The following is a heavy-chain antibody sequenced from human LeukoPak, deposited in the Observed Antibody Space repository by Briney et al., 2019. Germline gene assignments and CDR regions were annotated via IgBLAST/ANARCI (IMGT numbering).Heavy chain of an antibody. CDR2: IDSSSTYI. CDR3: ARDSRLLTNTCYYHMDV. V-gene: IGHV3-21*01. Sequence: GGSLRLSCAVSGFTFTDYSMNWVRQAPGKGLEWVSSIDSSSTYIYYANSVKGRFTISRDNPKNSLYLQMNSLRAEDTAVYFCARDSRLLTNTCYYHMDVWGKGITVTVSS. CDR1: GFTFTDYS. J-gene: IGHJ6*03. D-gene: IGHD2-21*02.